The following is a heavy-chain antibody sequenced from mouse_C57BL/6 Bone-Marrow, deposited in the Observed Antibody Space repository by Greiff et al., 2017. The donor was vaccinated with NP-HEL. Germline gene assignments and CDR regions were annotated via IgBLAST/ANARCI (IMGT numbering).Heavy chain of an antibody. J-gene: IGHJ3*01. CDR3: AHDNSY. Sequence: QVQLKQPGAELVKPGASVKLSCKASGYTFTSYWMHWVKQRPGQGLEWIGMIHPNSGSTNYNEKFKSKATLTVDKSSSTAYMQLSSLTSEDSAVYYCAHDNSYWGQGTLVTVSA. CDR2: IHPNSGST. CDR1: GYTFTSYW. V-gene: IGHV1-64*01.